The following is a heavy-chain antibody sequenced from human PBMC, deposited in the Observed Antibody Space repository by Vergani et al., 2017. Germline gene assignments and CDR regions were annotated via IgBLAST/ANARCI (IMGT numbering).Heavy chain of an antibody. CDR1: GGSISSSSYY. CDR2: IYYSGST. CDR3: ARVHYGDHPYYYYYMDV. J-gene: IGHJ6*03. Sequence: QVQLQQWGAGLVKPSETLSLTCTVSGGSISSSSYYWGWIRQPPGKGLEWIGSIYYSGSTYYNPSLKSRVTISVDTSKNQFSLKLSSVTAADTAVYYCARVHYGDHPYYYYYMDVWGKGTTVTVSS. D-gene: IGHD4-17*01. V-gene: IGHV4-39*07.